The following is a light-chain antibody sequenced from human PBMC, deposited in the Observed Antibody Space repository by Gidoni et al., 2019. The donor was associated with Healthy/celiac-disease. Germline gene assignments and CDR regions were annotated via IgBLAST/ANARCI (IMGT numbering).Light chain of an antibody. CDR2: LGS. Sequence: ASISCRSSQSLLHSNGYNYLDWYLQKPGQSPQLLIYLGSNRASGVPDRFSGSGSGTDFTLKISRVEAEDVGVYYCMQALQTPVTFGQGTRLEIK. CDR3: MQALQTPVT. V-gene: IGKV2-28*01. CDR1: QSLLHSNGYNY. J-gene: IGKJ5*01.